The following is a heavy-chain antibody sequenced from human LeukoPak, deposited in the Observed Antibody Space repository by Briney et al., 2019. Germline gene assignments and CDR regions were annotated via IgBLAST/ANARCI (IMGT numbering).Heavy chain of an antibody. CDR2: IYYSGST. J-gene: IGHJ5*02. V-gene: IGHV4-59*11. CDR3: ARGLLNNWFDP. Sequence: PSETLSLTCTVSGGSISSHYWSWIRQPPGKGLEWIGYIYYSGSTNYNPSLKRRVTISVDTSKNQFSLKLSSVTAADTAVYYCARGLLNNWFDPWGQGTLVTVSS. CDR1: GGSISSHY.